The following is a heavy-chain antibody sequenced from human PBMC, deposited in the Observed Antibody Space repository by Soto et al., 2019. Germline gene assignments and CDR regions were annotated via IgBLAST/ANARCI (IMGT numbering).Heavy chain of an antibody. J-gene: IGHJ4*02. CDR3: AKERFGTSWDSFDY. CDR1: GFIFDVYS. CDR2: INRDGGTT. V-gene: IGHV3-43*01. Sequence: EVQLVESGGAVVHPGGSLRLSCAASGFIFDVYSMHWVRQVPGKGLEWVSLINRDGGTTYYADSVKGRFAVSRDNSKNSLYLQMNSLRTEYTALYYCAKERFGTSWDSFDYWGQGTLVTVSS. D-gene: IGHD6-13*01.